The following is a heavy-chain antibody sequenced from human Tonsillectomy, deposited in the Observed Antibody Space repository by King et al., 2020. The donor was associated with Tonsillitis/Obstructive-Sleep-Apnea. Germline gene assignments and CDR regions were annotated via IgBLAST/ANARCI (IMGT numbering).Heavy chain of an antibody. Sequence: QLVESGPEVKKPGTSVKVSCKASGFTFTSSAVQWVRQARGQRLEWIGWIVVGSGNTNYAQTFQERVTITRDKSTSTAYMELCSLRSEDTALYYCAAAEDYGAGSYLFDYWGQGTLVTVSS. V-gene: IGHV1-58*01. CDR2: IVVGSGNT. CDR3: AAAEDYGAGSYLFDY. J-gene: IGHJ4*02. D-gene: IGHD3-10*01. CDR1: GFTFTSSA.